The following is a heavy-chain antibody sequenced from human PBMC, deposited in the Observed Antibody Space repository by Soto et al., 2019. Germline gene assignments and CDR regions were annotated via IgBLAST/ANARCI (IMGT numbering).Heavy chain of an antibody. J-gene: IGHJ4*02. CDR3: ARGYSYHFDY. Sequence: GALSLSCTGPGFIYCKYHMAWIRQAPGKGLEWVSYITSSSSYTNSADSVKGRFTISRDNAKNSLYLQMNSLRAEDTAVYYCARGYSYHFDYWGQGTLVTVSS. D-gene: IGHD5-18*01. CDR1: GFIYCKYH. CDR2: ITSSSSYT. V-gene: IGHV3-11*05.